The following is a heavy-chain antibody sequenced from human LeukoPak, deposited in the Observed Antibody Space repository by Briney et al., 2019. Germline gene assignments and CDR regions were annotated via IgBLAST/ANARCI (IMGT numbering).Heavy chain of an antibody. CDR1: GGTFSSYA. V-gene: IGHV1-69*13. J-gene: IGHJ6*03. CDR2: IIPIFDTA. D-gene: IGHD7-27*01. Sequence: ASVKVSCKASGGTFSSYAINWVRQAPGQGLEWMGGIIPIFDTANYAQKFQGRVTITADESTSTAYMELSSLRSEDTAVYYCARASNWGRRYYYMDVWGKGTTVTISS. CDR3: ARASNWGRRYYYMDV.